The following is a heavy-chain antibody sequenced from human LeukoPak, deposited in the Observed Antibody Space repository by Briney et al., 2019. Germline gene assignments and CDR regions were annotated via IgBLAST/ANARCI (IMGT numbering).Heavy chain of an antibody. CDR3: ARGGSRRIFLRFLGSQGMDV. D-gene: IGHD3-3*01. CDR2: INAGNGNS. J-gene: IGHJ6*02. V-gene: IGHV1-3*01. CDR1: GYTFTSYA. Sequence: ASVKVSCKASGYTFTSYAMHWVRQAPGQRLEWMGWINAGNGNSKYSQKFQGRVTMTRNTSISTAYMELSSLRSEDTAVYYCARGGSRRIFLRFLGSQGMDVWGQGTTVTVSS.